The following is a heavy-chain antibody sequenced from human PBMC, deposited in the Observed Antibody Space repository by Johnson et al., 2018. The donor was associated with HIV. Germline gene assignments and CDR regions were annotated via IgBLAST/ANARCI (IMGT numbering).Heavy chain of an antibody. CDR3: ARESGQAFDV. CDR2: ISYDGSNK. CDR1: GFTFSSYA. J-gene: IGHJ3*01. V-gene: IGHV3-30-3*01. D-gene: IGHD6-25*01. Sequence: QVQLVESGGGVVQPGRSLRLSCAASGFTFSSYAMHCVRPAPGKGLEWVAVISYDGSNKYYADSVKGRFTISRDNAKNSLYLQMNTLRVEDTAFYYCARESGQAFDVWGQGTMVTVSS.